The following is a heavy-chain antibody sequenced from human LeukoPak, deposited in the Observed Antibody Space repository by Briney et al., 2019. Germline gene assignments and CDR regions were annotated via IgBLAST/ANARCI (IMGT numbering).Heavy chain of an antibody. J-gene: IGHJ5*02. CDR3: ARDGWFGDYNWFDP. CDR2: ISSASNTI. D-gene: IGHD3-10*01. CDR1: GFTFSSYS. Sequence: PGGSLRLSCAASGFTFSSYSMNWVRQAPGKGLEWVSYISSASNTIYYADSVKGRFTISRDNAKNSLCLQMNSLRAEDTAMYYCARDGWFGDYNWFDPWGQGTLVTVSS. V-gene: IGHV3-48*01.